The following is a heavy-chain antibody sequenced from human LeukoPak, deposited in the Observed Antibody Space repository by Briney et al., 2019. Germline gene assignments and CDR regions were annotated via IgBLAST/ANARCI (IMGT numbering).Heavy chain of an antibody. D-gene: IGHD2-2*01. CDR1: GGSISSGGYY. Sequence: PSETLSLTCTVSGGSISSGGYYWSWIRQPPGKGLEWIGEINHSGSTNYNPSLKSRVTISVDTSKTQFSLKLSSVTAADTAVYYCARQDWVPLTVVVPASPFDYWGQGTLVTVSS. V-gene: IGHV4-39*01. CDR2: INHSGST. CDR3: ARQDWVPLTVVVPASPFDY. J-gene: IGHJ4*02.